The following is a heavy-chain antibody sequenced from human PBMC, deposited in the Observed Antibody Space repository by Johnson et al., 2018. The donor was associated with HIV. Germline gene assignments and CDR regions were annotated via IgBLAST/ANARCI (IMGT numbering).Heavy chain of an antibody. Sequence: QVQLVESGGGVVQPGRSLRLSCAASGFTFSSYGMHWVRQAPGKGLEWVAVISYDGSNKYYADSVKGRFTISRDNSKNTLYLQRNSLRAEETAVYYCANRGHLAWPETYAFDIWGQGTMVTVSS. CDR3: ANRGHLAWPETYAFDI. CDR1: GFTFSSYG. CDR2: ISYDGSNK. D-gene: IGHD3-10*01. J-gene: IGHJ3*02. V-gene: IGHV3-30*18.